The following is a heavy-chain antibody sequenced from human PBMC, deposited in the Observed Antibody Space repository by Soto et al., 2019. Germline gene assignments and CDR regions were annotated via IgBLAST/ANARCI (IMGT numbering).Heavy chain of an antibody. CDR2: INHSGST. J-gene: IGHJ4*02. V-gene: IGHV4-34*01. Sequence: KPSETLSLTCAVYGGAFIGYYWSWIRQPPGKGLEWIGEINHSGSTNYNPSLKSRVTISVDTSKNQFSLKLSSVTAADTAVYYCARPNSGSYYLVYWGQGTMVTVSS. CDR1: GGAFIGYY. D-gene: IGHD1-26*01. CDR3: ARPNSGSYYLVY.